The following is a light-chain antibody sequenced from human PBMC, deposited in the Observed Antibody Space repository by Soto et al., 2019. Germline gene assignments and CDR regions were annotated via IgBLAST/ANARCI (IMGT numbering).Light chain of an antibody. CDR1: QSISSY. Sequence: DIQMTQSPSSVSASVGDRVTITCRASQSISSYLNWYQQKPGKAPKLLIYAASSLQSGVPSRFSGSGSGTDFTLTISSLQPEDFATYYCQQTYNTPLTFGQGTKVEIK. CDR3: QQTYNTPLT. CDR2: AAS. J-gene: IGKJ1*01. V-gene: IGKV1-39*01.